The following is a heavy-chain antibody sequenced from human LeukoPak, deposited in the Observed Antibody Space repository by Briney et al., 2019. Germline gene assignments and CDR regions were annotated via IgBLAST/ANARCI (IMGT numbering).Heavy chain of an antibody. CDR1: GGSFSGYY. CDR3: ARGISPKGMGGRRFDY. Sequence: PSETLSLTCAVYGGSFSGYYWSWIRQPPGKGLEWIGEIIHSGSTNYNPSLKSRVTTSVDTSKNQFSLKLSSVTAADTAVYYCARGISPKGMGGRRFDYWGQGTLVTVSS. D-gene: IGHD1-26*01. J-gene: IGHJ4*02. CDR2: IIHSGST. V-gene: IGHV4-34*01.